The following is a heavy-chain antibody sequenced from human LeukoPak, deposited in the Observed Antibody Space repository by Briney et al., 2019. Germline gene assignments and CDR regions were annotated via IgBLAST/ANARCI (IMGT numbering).Heavy chain of an antibody. CDR1: GFTFSSCG. J-gene: IGHJ6*02. Sequence: GGSLRLSCAASGFTFSSCGMHWVRQAPGKGLEWVAVISYDGSNKYYADSVKGRFTMSRANSKNTLYLQMNSLRAEDTAVYYCAKELVGATPYYYYGMDVWGQGTTVTVSS. V-gene: IGHV3-30*18. CDR3: AKELVGATPYYYYGMDV. D-gene: IGHD1-26*01. CDR2: ISYDGSNK.